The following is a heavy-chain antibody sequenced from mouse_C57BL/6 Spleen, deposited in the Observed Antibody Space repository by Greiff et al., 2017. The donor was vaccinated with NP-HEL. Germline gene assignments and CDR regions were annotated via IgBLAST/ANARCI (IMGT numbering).Heavy chain of an antibody. V-gene: IGHV1-26*01. D-gene: IGHD1-1*01. CDR2: INPNNGGT. CDR3: AREDYGSRGNFDY. CDR1: GYTFTDYY. Sequence: VQLQQSGPELVKPGASVKISCKASGYTFTDYYMNWVKQSHGKSLEWIGDINPNNGGTSYTQKFKGKATLTVDKSSSTAYMELRSQTSEDSAVYYCAREDYGSRGNFDYWGQGTTLTVSS. J-gene: IGHJ2*01.